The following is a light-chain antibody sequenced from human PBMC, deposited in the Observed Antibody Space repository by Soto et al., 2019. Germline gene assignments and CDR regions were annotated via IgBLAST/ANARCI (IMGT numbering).Light chain of an antibody. CDR1: SSDVGGYDY. J-gene: IGLJ1*01. CDR3: AAWDDSLSGPYYV. Sequence: QSALTQPRSVSGSPGQSVTISCTGTSSDVGGYDYVSWYQQHPGKAPKLIIHNVNKRPSGVPDRFSGSKSGTSASLAISGLRSEDEADYYCAAWDDSLSGPYYVFGTGTKLTVL. V-gene: IGLV2-11*01. CDR2: NVN.